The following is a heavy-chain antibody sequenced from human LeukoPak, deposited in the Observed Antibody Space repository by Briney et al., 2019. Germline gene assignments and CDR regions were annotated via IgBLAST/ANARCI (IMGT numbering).Heavy chain of an antibody. Sequence: GASVKVSCKASGYDFETFHISWVRQAPGQGLEWMGRISNYNGQSHYAQSLQGRLTLTTDTSTDTAYMELRSLTSDDTAVYYCARIGVTQSSYYMDVWGKGTTVTVSS. CDR3: ARIGVTQSSYYMDV. CDR1: GYDFETFH. D-gene: IGHD4-23*01. J-gene: IGHJ6*03. V-gene: IGHV1-18*01. CDR2: ISNYNGQS.